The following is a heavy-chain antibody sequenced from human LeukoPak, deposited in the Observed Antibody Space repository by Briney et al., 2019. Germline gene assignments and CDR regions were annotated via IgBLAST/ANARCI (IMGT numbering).Heavy chain of an antibody. D-gene: IGHD3-10*01. Sequence: GRSLRLSCAASGFTFSSYGMHWVRQAPGKGLEWVAVISYDGSNKYYADSVKGRFTISRDNSKNTLYLQMNGLRAEDTAVYYCASALNYYGPFDYWGQGTLVTVSS. CDR2: ISYDGSNK. V-gene: IGHV3-30*03. CDR1: GFTFSSYG. CDR3: ASALNYYGPFDY. J-gene: IGHJ4*02.